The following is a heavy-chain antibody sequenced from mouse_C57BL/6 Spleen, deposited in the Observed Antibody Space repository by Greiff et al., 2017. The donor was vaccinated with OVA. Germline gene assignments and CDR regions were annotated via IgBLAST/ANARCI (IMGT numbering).Heavy chain of an antibody. J-gene: IGHJ2*01. CDR3: ARGAWGVGTYYFDY. D-gene: IGHD1-1*02. V-gene: IGHV1-69*01. CDR1: GYTFTSYW. CDR2: IDPSDSYT. Sequence: QVHVKQPGAELVMPGASVKLSCKASGYTFTSYWMHWVKQRPGQGLEWIGEIDPSDSYTNYNQKFKGKSTLTVDKSSSTAYMQLSSLTSEDSAVYYCARGAWGVGTYYFDYWGQGTTLTVSS.